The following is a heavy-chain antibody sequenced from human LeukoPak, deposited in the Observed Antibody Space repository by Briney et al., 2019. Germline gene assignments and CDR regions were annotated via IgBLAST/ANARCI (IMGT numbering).Heavy chain of an antibody. D-gene: IGHD5-12*01. Sequence: PGGSLGLSCAASGFTVTNNDMSWVRQAPGKGLEWVSVIYSGDNTNYADSVKGRFTISKDKARNSLFLQMNSLRTEDTATYYCVKGRGGYVKYKTFDYWGQGTLVTVSS. CDR2: IYSGDNT. J-gene: IGHJ4*02. CDR1: GFTVTNND. CDR3: VKGRGGYVKYKTFDY. V-gene: IGHV3-66*01.